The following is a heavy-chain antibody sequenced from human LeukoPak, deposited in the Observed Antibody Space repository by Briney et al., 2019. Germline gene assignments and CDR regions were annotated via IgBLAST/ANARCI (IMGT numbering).Heavy chain of an antibody. CDR3: AAEGTSGWSN. J-gene: IGHJ4*02. CDR1: GFTFSSYG. V-gene: IGHV3-23*01. CDR2: ISGSGGTT. D-gene: IGHD6-19*01. Sequence: GGSLRLSCEASGFTFSSYGMSLVRQAPGKGLEWVSGISGSGGTTYYGDSVQGRFTISRDNSKNTLFLHMSSLRAEDTAVYYCAAEGTSGWSNWGQGTLVTVSS.